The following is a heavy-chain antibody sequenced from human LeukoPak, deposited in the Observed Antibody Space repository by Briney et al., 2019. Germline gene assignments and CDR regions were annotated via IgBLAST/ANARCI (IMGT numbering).Heavy chain of an antibody. J-gene: IGHJ6*03. CDR3: ARDLGAPTGTTDYYYYYMDV. Sequence: SVKASCKASGGTFSSYTISWVRQAPGQGLEWMGRIIPILGIANYAQKFQGRVTITADKSTSTAYVELSSLRSEDTAVYYCARDLGAPTGTTDYYYYYMDVWGKGTTVTVSS. CDR1: GGTFSSYT. D-gene: IGHD1-1*01. V-gene: IGHV1-69*04. CDR2: IIPILGIA.